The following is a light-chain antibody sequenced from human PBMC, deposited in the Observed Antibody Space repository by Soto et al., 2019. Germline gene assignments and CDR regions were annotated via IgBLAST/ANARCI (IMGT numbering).Light chain of an antibody. CDR3: QQYNNWPHT. CDR2: GAS. CDR1: QSVSSN. Sequence: EIVMTQSPATLSESPEERATLSCRASQSVSSNLAWYQQKPGQAPRLLIYGASTRATGIPARFSGSGSGTEFTLTISSLQSEDFAVYYCQQYNNWPHTFGQGTKLEIK. V-gene: IGKV3-15*01. J-gene: IGKJ2*01.